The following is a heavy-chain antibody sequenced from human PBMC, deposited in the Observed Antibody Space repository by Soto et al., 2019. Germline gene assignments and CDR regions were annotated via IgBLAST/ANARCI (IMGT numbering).Heavy chain of an antibody. D-gene: IGHD3-10*01. Sequence: QEHLVQSGGGVVQPGGSLRLSCDASGFTFSIFGMHWVRQAPGKGLEWVAVLSYDGTYKYYADSVKGRFTISRDNSKNMLFLQMNSLRPDDTAVYYCAKDKAQYGSGYFYGMDVWGQGTAVTVSS. CDR3: AKDKAQYGSGYFYGMDV. V-gene: IGHV3-30*18. CDR1: GFTFSIFG. J-gene: IGHJ6*02. CDR2: LSYDGTYK.